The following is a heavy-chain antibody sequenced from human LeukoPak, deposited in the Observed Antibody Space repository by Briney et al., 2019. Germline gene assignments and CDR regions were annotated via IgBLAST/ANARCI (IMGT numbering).Heavy chain of an antibody. Sequence: GGSLRLSCAASGFTISGYGMHWVRQAPDKGLEWVAVIWYDGSNKYYADSVKGRFTISRDNSKNTLYLQMNSLRAEDTAVYYCASTSGWYEPIDYWGQGTLVTVSS. CDR1: GFTISGYG. D-gene: IGHD6-19*01. J-gene: IGHJ4*02. V-gene: IGHV3-33*01. CDR2: IWYDGSNK. CDR3: ASTSGWYEPIDY.